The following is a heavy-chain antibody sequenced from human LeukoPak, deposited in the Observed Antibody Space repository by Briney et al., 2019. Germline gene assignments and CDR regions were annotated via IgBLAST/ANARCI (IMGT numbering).Heavy chain of an antibody. Sequence: SSETLSLTCTVSGGSISSYYWSWIRQPPGKGLEWIGYIYYSGSTYYNPSLKSRVTISVDTSKNQFSLKLSSVTAADTAVYYCARDRRGWFDPWGQGTLVTVSS. J-gene: IGHJ5*02. CDR1: GGSISSYY. CDR2: IYYSGST. V-gene: IGHV4-59*12. CDR3: ARDRRGWFDP. D-gene: IGHD3-10*01.